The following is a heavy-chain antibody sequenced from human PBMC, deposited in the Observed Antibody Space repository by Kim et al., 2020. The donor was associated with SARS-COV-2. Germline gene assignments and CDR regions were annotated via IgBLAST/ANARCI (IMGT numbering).Heavy chain of an antibody. CDR2: IWYDGSNK. Sequence: GGSLRLSCAASGFTFSSYGMHWVRQAPGKGLEWVAVIWYDGSNKYYADSVKGRFTISRDNSKNTLYLQMNSLRAEDTAVYYCAKVGLSSGWPEDDYWGQGTLVTVSS. CDR3: AKVGLSSGWPEDDY. V-gene: IGHV3-33*06. D-gene: IGHD6-19*01. CDR1: GFTFSSYG. J-gene: IGHJ4*02.